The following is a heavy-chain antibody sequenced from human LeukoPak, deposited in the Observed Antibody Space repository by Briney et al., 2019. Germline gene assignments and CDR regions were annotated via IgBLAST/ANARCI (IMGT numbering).Heavy chain of an antibody. D-gene: IGHD1-1*01. Sequence: SKTLSLTCIVSGGSISRYYWSWIRQPPGKGLEWIGHIYYTGIIDYNSSLKSRVTISVDTSRNQFSLRLSSVTASDTAVYYCAGGDTTLPTGSYLDYWGQGTLVTVSS. CDR3: AGGDTTLPTGSYLDY. V-gene: IGHV4-59*01. CDR1: GGSISRYY. J-gene: IGHJ4*02. CDR2: IYYTGII.